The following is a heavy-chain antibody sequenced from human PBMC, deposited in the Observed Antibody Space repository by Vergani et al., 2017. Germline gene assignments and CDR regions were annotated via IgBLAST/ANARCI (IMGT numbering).Heavy chain of an antibody. D-gene: IGHD2-21*01. CDR1: GASMSSVGYY. J-gene: IGHJ5*02. V-gene: IGHV4-61*02. CDR2: IYPNGNG. CDR3: ARGNCGVNCPKYNWLAP. Sequence: QVQLQESGPGLVKPSQTLSLTCTVSGASMSSVGYYWTWIRQPAGRGLEWIGRIYPNGNGNYNESLRSRLTMSIETSRSQFSLSLSSVTAADTAVYYCARGNCGVNCPKYNWLAPWCRGILVTVSS.